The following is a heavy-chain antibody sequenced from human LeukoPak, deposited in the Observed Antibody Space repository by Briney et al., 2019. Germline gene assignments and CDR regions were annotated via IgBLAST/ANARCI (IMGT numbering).Heavy chain of an antibody. J-gene: IGHJ4*02. CDR1: GYTFTSYA. CDR2: INAGNGNT. Sequence: ASVKVSCKASGYTFTSYAMHWVRQAPGQRLEWMGWINAGNGNTKYSQKFQGRDTITRDTSASTAYMELSSLRSEDTAVYYCARYCSGGSCYPGVFDYWGQGTLVTVSS. D-gene: IGHD2-15*01. V-gene: IGHV1-3*01. CDR3: ARYCSGGSCYPGVFDY.